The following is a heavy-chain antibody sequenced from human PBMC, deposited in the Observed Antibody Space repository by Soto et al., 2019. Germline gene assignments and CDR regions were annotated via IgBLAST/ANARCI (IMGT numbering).Heavy chain of an antibody. D-gene: IGHD2-2*01. V-gene: IGHV4-59*01. Sequence: SETLSLTCTGSGGSISSYYWSWIRQPPGKGLEWIGYIYYSGSTNYYPSLKSRVTMSVDTSKNHFSLKLSSVTAADTAVYYCARGIGIVVGDPYNWFDPWGQGTLVTVS. CDR3: ARGIGIVVGDPYNWFDP. CDR1: GGSISSYY. J-gene: IGHJ5*02. CDR2: IYYSGST.